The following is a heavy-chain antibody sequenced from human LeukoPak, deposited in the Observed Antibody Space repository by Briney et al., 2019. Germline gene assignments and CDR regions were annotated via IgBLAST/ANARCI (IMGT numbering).Heavy chain of an antibody. CDR3: ARGVGELSLKLYNWFDP. Sequence: PSETLSLTCAVSGGSISSGGYSWSWIRQPPGKGLEWIGYIYHSGSTYYNPSLKSRVTISVDRSKNQFSLKLSSVTAADTAVYYCARGVGELSLKLYNWFDPWGQGTLVTVSS. CDR1: GGSISSGGYS. J-gene: IGHJ5*02. D-gene: IGHD3-16*02. CDR2: IYHSGST. V-gene: IGHV4-30-2*01.